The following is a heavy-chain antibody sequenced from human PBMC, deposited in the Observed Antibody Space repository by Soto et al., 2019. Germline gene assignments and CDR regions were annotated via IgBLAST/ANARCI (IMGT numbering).Heavy chain of an antibody. Sequence: QVQLVQSGGEVKKPGASVKVSCKTSGYSFTTYGISWVRQAPGQGLEWMGWISGYNGNTHYAQKFQGRVSMTIDTATSTDYMDLRRLRSDDTAVDYCAREGPTPYSYYGMDVWGQGTTVTVSS. CDR2: ISGYNGNT. J-gene: IGHJ6*02. V-gene: IGHV1-18*04. CDR1: GYSFTTYG. CDR3: AREGPTPYSYYGMDV.